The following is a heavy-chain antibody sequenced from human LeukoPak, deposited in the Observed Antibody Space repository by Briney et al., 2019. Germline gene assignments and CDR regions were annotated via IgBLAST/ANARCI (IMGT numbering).Heavy chain of an antibody. CDR1: GFTFSRYS. CDR3: ARDYSLIWGDV. Sequence: PGGSLRLSCAASGFTFSRYSMNCVRQAPGKGLEWVSSISSSSSYIYYADSVKGRFTISRDNAKNSLYLQMNGLRAEDTAVYYCARDYSLIWGDVWVQGTTVTVSS. J-gene: IGHJ6*02. CDR2: ISSSSSYI. D-gene: IGHD2-15*01. V-gene: IGHV3-21*01.